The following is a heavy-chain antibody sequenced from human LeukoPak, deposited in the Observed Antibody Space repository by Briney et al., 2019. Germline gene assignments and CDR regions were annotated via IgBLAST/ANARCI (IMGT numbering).Heavy chain of an antibody. Sequence: SETLSLTCTVSGGSISSSSYYWAWIRQPPGRNLECIGSVYYSGESTYYNPSLKSRVTISVDTSKNQFSLKLSSVTAADTAVYYCARGRSNFDYWGQGTLVTVSS. V-gene: IGHV4-39*07. CDR3: ARGRSNFDY. CDR1: GGSISSSSYY. J-gene: IGHJ4*02. D-gene: IGHD5-24*01. CDR2: VYYSGEST.